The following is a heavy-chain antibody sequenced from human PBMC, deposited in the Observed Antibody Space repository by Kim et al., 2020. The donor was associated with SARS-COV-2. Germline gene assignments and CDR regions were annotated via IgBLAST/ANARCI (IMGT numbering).Heavy chain of an antibody. J-gene: IGHJ4*02. D-gene: IGHD1-7*01. Sequence: GGSLRLSCAASGFTLGSYALHWVRQSPGKGLEWVAVTSYDGSNQYYADSVKGRFTISRDNYKNTLYLQMNILRLEDTAVYYCARDQNEPAYNYNYGRVDFWGQGTLVTVSS. CDR2: TSYDGSNQ. V-gene: IGHV3-30*04. CDR3: ARDQNEPAYNYNYGRVDF. CDR1: GFTLGSYA.